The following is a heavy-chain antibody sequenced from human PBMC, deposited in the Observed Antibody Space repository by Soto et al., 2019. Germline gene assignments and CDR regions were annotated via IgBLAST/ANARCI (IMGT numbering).Heavy chain of an antibody. V-gene: IGHV1-18*04. CDR2: ISPKSGNT. Sequence: ASVKVSCKASGYTFTGYYMHWVRQAPGQGLEWMGWISPKSGNTKYAQKFQGRVIMTTDTSTSTAYMELRSLRSDDTAVYFCVKDRDSNSWPSRDVWGPGTTVTVSS. CDR3: VKDRDSNSWPSRDV. CDR1: GYTFTGYY. D-gene: IGHD3-22*01. J-gene: IGHJ6*02.